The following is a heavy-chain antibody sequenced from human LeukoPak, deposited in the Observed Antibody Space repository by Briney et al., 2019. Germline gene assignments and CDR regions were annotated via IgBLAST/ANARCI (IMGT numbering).Heavy chain of an antibody. Sequence: PSETLSLTCTVSGGSISGSNYYWGWLRQPPGKGLEWIGSIYYSGTTYYNPSLKSRVTISVDTSKNQFSLEVTSMTAADTAVYYCARHSSAARPNFDYWGQGTLVTVSS. CDR3: ARHSSAARPNFDY. V-gene: IGHV4-39*01. CDR2: IYYSGTT. CDR1: GGSISGSNYY. J-gene: IGHJ4*02. D-gene: IGHD6-6*01.